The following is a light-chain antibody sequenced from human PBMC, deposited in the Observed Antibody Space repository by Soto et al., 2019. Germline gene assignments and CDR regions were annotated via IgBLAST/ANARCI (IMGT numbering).Light chain of an antibody. V-gene: IGLV2-14*03. J-gene: IGLJ1*01. Sequence: QSALTQPASVSGSPGQSIPISGIRTSSDVGAFNFVSWYQHHPGEAPQLLIYDVSSRPSGVSNRFSASKSGNTASLTISGLQTEEEADYYWSSYTPRNREVFGRGTKVTVL. CDR2: DVS. CDR1: SSDVGAFNF. CDR3: SSYTPRNREV.